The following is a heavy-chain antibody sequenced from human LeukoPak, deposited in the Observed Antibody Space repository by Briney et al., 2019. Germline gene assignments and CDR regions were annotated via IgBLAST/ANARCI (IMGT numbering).Heavy chain of an antibody. CDR3: ARRVVAGDYFFDY. D-gene: IGHD6-19*01. CDR1: GYTFTTYW. Sequence: GQSPKITCKQPGYTFTTYWIAWVRHVPGKGLEWMGIIYLGDSDARYSPSFQGQVTISVDKSIDTAYLQWSSLKASDTAMYYCARRVVAGDYFFDYWGQGTLVTVSS. J-gene: IGHJ4*02. CDR2: IYLGDSDA. V-gene: IGHV5-51*01.